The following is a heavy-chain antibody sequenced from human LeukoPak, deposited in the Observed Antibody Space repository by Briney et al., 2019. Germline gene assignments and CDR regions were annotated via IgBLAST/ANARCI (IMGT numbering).Heavy chain of an antibody. CDR3: ARGTSPGIAAAGIEGNWFDP. CDR1: GGSISSYY. V-gene: IGHV4-59*01. Sequence: SETLSLTCTVSGGSISSYYWSWIRQPPGKGLEWIGYIYYSGSTNYNPSLKSRVTISVDTPKNQFSLKLSSVTAADTAVYYCARGTSPGIAAAGIEGNWFDPWGQGTLVTVSS. CDR2: IYYSGST. J-gene: IGHJ5*02. D-gene: IGHD6-13*01.